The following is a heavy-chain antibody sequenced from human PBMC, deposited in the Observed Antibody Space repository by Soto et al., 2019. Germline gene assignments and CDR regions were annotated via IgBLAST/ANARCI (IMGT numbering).Heavy chain of an antibody. CDR2: ISYDGTNKFYADSHE. CDR1: GFSFGTYA. Sequence: GGSLRLSCAASGFSFGTYALHWVRQAPGKGLEWVAVISYDGTNKFYADSHEFNADSVRDRFTISRDNSKNTLYLQMSSLTTEDTAVYFCARGGVHYDFWSAYDFWGQGTLVTVSS. D-gene: IGHD3-3*01. V-gene: IGHV3-30-3*01. CDR3: ARGGVHYDFWSAYDF. J-gene: IGHJ4*02.